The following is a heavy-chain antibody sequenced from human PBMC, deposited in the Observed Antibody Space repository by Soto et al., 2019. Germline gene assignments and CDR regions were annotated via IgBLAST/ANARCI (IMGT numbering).Heavy chain of an antibody. V-gene: IGHV4-59*01. CDR1: GGSISSYY. D-gene: IGHD1-26*01. CDR3: ARDRIRRVGATRHWYFDL. CDR2: IYYSGST. Sequence: QVQLQESGPGLVKPSETLSLTCTVSGGSISSYYWSWIRQPPGKGLEWIGYIYYSGSTNYNPSLKSRGTISVDTSKNQFSLKLSSVTAADTAVYYWARDRIRRVGATRHWYFDLWGRGTLVTVSS. J-gene: IGHJ2*01.